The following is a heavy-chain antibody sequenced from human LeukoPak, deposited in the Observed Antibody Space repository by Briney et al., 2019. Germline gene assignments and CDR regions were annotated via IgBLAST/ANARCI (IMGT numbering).Heavy chain of an antibody. CDR2: INHSGST. D-gene: IGHD3-22*01. V-gene: IGHV4-34*01. Sequence: SETLSLTCPVYGGSFSGSYWSWIRQPPGKGLEWIGEINHSGSTNYNPSLKSRVTISVDTSKNQFSLKLSSVTAADTAVYYCASLIVGRVLGVWGQGTLVTVSS. CDR1: GGSFSGSY. J-gene: IGHJ4*02. CDR3: ASLIVGRVLGV.